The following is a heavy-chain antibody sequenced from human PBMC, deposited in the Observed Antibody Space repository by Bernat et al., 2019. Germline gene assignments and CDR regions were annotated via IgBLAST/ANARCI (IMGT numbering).Heavy chain of an antibody. V-gene: IGHV4-59*01. CDR1: ISSYY. CDR2: IYYSGST. CDR3: AGTSSGGYGIPGGGGWFDP. Sequence: ISSYYWSWIRQPPGKGLEWIGYIYYSGSTNYNPSLKSRVTISVATSKNQFSLKLSSLTAADTAVYYCAGTSSGGYGIPGGGGWFDPWG. J-gene: IGHJ5*02. D-gene: IGHD6-19*01.